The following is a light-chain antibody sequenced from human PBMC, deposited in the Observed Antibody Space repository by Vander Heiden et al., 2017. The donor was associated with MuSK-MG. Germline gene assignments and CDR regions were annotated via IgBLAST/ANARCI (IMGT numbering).Light chain of an antibody. CDR3: QQYSYWPKFT. J-gene: IGKJ4*01. Sequence: EIVMTQSPATLSVSPGERATLSCRASQSVSSYLAWYQLKPGQAPRLLIYGASTRATDIPARFSGSGSGAEFTLTISSLQSEDFAVYYCQQYSYWPKFTFGGGTKVEIK. CDR1: QSVSSY. CDR2: GAS. V-gene: IGKV3-15*01.